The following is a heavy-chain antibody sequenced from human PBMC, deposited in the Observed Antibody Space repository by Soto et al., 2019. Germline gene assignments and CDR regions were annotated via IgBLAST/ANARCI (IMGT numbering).Heavy chain of an antibody. Sequence: SETLSLTCAVYGGSFSGYYWTWIRQPPGTGLEWIGEINHSGSTNYNPSLKSRVTISVDTSKNQFSLRLSSVTAADTAVYYCARVVAAPRGYYYYGMDVWGQGTTVTVSS. CDR2: INHSGST. CDR1: GGSFSGYY. D-gene: IGHD6-25*01. V-gene: IGHV4-34*01. J-gene: IGHJ6*02. CDR3: ARVVAAPRGYYYYGMDV.